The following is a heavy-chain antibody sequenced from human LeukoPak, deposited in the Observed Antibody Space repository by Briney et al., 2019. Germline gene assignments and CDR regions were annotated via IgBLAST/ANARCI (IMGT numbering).Heavy chain of an antibody. CDR3: ARVTTVTTVYFDH. J-gene: IGHJ4*02. CDR1: GGSISSSSYY. V-gene: IGHV4-39*01. D-gene: IGHD4-11*01. Sequence: PSETLSLTCTVSGGSISSSSYYWGWIRQPPGKGLEWIGSIYYSGSSYYNPSLKSRVTISVDTSKNQFSLKLSSVTAADTAVYYCARVTTVTTVYFDHWGQGTLVTVSS. CDR2: IYYSGSS.